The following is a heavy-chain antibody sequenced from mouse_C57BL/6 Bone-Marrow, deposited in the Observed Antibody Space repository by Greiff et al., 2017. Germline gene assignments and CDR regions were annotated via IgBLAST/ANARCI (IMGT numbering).Heavy chain of an antibody. V-gene: IGHV12-3*01. D-gene: IGHD1-1*01. CDR2: ITHSGET. CDR3: AGDRITTVVATRYFDV. CDR1: GFPITSGYY. J-gene: IGHJ1*03. Sequence: QVQLKESGPGLVKPSQSLFLTCSITGFPITSGYYWIWIRQSPGKPLEWMGYITHSGETFYNPSLPSPISITRETSKNQFFLQLNSVTTEDTAMYYCAGDRITTVVATRYFDVWGTGTTVTVSS.